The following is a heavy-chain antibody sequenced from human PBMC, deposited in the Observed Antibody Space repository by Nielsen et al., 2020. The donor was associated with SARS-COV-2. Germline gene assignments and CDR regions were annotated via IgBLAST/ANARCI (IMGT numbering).Heavy chain of an antibody. D-gene: IGHD5-24*01. V-gene: IGHV3-9*01. J-gene: IGHJ4*02. CDR3: AKLDGYPTAY. CDR2: ISWNSGSI. CDR1: GFTFDDYA. Sequence: GGSPRLSCAASGFTFDDYAMHWVRQAPGKGLEWVSGISWNSGSIGYADSVKGRFTISRDNAKNSLYLQMNSLRAEDTALYYCAKLDGYPTAYWGQGTLVTVSS.